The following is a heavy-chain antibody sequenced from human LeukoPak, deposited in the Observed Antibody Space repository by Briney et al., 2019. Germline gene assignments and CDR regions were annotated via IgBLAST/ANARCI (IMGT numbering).Heavy chain of an antibody. D-gene: IGHD2-2*01. CDR1: GGTFSSYA. CDR3: ARGPCSSTSCYGVYNWFDP. J-gene: IGHJ5*02. Sequence: ASVKVSCKASGGTFSSYAISWVRQAPGQGLEWMGRIIPIFGTANYAQKFQGRVTITADKSTSTAYMELSSLRSDDTAVYYCARGPCSSTSCYGVYNWFDPWGQGTLVTVSS. V-gene: IGHV1-69*06. CDR2: IIPIFGTA.